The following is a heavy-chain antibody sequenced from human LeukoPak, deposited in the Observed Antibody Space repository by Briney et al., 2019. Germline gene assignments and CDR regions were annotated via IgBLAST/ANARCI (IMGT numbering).Heavy chain of an antibody. CDR2: ISSSSDYI. V-gene: IGHV3-21*01. J-gene: IGHJ4*02. D-gene: IGHD3-3*01. Sequence: GGSLRLSCVASGFTFITYSMNWVRQAPGKGLEWVSSISSSSDYIYYADSVKGRFTISRDNAKNSLYLQMNSLRAEDTAVYYCARDFDFWSGYVYWGQGTLVTVSS. CDR3: ARDFDFWSGYVY. CDR1: GFTFITYS.